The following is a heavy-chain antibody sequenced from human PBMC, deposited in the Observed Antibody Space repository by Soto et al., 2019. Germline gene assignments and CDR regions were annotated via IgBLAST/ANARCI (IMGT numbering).Heavy chain of an antibody. V-gene: IGHV1-69*13. CDR3: ARAYSSSLVFGYGMDV. CDR1: GGTFSSYA. Sequence: ASVKVSCKASGGTFSSYAISWVRQAPGQGLEWMGGIIPIFGTANYAQKFQGRVTITADESTSTAYMELSSLRSEDTAVYYCARAYSSSLVFGYGMDVWGQGTTVTVSS. J-gene: IGHJ6*02. CDR2: IIPIFGTA. D-gene: IGHD6-6*01.